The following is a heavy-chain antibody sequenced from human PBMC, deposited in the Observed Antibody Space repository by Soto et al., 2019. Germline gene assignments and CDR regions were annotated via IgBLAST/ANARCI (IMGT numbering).Heavy chain of an antibody. V-gene: IGHV3-33*01. CDR1: GFTFSSDG. D-gene: IGHD3-9*01. J-gene: IGHJ6*02. Sequence: GGSLRLSCAPSGFTFSSDGMHWVRQPAGNGLEGVAAIGYDGSNKYYEEPVKGRFTTTRDNSKNPLYLQMNSLRAEDTAVYYYARDDMKTDSGIWTGYPLYYYYGMDVWGQGTTVTVSS. CDR3: ARDDMKTDSGIWTGYPLYYYYGMDV. CDR2: IGYDGSNK.